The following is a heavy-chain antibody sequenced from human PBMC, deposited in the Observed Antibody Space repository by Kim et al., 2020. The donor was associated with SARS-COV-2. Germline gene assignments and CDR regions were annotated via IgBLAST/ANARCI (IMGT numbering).Heavy chain of an antibody. D-gene: IGHD2-15*01. J-gene: IGHJ4*01. CDR3: ARGCCSGDSCYERLDY. V-gene: IGHV3-74*01. CDR2: SNADGTST. Sequence: GGSLRLSCAASGFTFIHYYMYWVRQVPGKGLEWVTRSNADGTSTHYADSVKGRFTISRDNAKNTVDLQMSGLRAEATGVYYCARGCCSGDSCYERLDYWG. CDR1: GFTFIHYY.